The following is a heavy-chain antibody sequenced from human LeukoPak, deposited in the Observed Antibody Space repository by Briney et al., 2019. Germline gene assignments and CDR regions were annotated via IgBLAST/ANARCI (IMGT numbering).Heavy chain of an antibody. Sequence: SETLSLTCTVSGASLTTYHWTWIRQPPGRRLEWIGYVSNTGSTKYNPSLASRLAILRDTSKNQFSLKMNSVTAADTAVYYCARDHLGLQDWAQGTLVTVSS. J-gene: IGHJ1*01. V-gene: IGHV4-59*01. D-gene: IGHD7-27*01. CDR3: ARDHLGLQD. CDR2: VSNTGST. CDR1: GASLTTYH.